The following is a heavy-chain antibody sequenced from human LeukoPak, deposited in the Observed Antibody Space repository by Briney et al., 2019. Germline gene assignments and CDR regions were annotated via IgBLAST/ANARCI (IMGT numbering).Heavy chain of an antibody. CDR2: ISTHGTT. D-gene: IGHD1-20*01. Sequence: KASETLSLTCSVSGTSITHYFWSWIRQSAGQRLEWIGRISTHGTTTYNPSLNSRVIMSRGTSRSQVSLKLTSVTAADTAIYFCARDVTGTTNAFDIWGQGRMVTVSS. V-gene: IGHV4-4*07. CDR3: ARDVTGTTNAFDI. CDR1: GTSITHYF. J-gene: IGHJ3*02.